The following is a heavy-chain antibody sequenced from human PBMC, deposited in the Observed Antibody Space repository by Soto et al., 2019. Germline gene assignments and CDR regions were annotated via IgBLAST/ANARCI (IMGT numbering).Heavy chain of an antibody. V-gene: IGHV3-53*01. CDR2: IYSGGST. J-gene: IGHJ6*02. D-gene: IGHD6-13*01. CDR3: ARELAAAANYGMDV. CDR1: GFTVSSNY. Sequence: GSLRLSCAASGFTVSSNYMSWVRQAPGKGLEWVSVIYSGGSTYYADSVKGRFTISRDNSKNTLYLQMNSLRAEDTAVYYCARELAAAANYGMDVWGQGTTVTVSS.